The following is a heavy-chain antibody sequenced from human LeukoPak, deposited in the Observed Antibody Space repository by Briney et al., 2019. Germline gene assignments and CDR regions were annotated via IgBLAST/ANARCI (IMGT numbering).Heavy chain of an antibody. CDR2: ISHSGSA. CDR1: HYSISSSYY. CDR3: ARELTRTTFDY. Sequence: SETLSLTRAVSHYSISSSYYWGWIRQPPGKGLEWIGSISHSGSAFYNPSLSSRVTISMDTSRNHFSLKLSSVTAADRGVYYCARELTRTTFDYWGRGTLVTVSS. D-gene: IGHD1-14*01. V-gene: IGHV4-38-2*02. J-gene: IGHJ4*02.